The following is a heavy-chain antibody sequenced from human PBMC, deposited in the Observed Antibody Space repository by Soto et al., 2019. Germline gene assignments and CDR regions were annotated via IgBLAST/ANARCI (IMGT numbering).Heavy chain of an antibody. CDR2: INHSGST. D-gene: IGHD2-15*01. J-gene: IGHJ4*02. CDR1: GGSFSGYY. CDR3: ARGHRGYCSGGSCYRAPDY. V-gene: IGHV4-34*01. Sequence: ASETLSLTCAVYGGSFSGYYWSWIRQPPGKGLEWIGEINHSGSTNYNPSLKSRVTISVDTSKNQFSLKLSSVTAADTAVYYCARGHRGYCSGGSCYRAPDYWGQGTLVTVSS.